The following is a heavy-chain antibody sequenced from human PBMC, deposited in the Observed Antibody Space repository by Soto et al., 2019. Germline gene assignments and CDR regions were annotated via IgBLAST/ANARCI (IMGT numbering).Heavy chain of an antibody. CDR3: AKDQTDVTLFDY. D-gene: IGHD2-21*02. CDR2: ISGRGVDT. V-gene: IGHV3-23*01. Sequence: PAWSLRLSCAASGLSFSSLAMGWARQAPGKGLEWVSSISGRGVDTLYADSVKGRFTISRDNSRNTLYLQVNSLRAEDTVVYYCAKDQTDVTLFDYWGQGTLVTVSS. CDR1: GLSFSSLA. J-gene: IGHJ4*02.